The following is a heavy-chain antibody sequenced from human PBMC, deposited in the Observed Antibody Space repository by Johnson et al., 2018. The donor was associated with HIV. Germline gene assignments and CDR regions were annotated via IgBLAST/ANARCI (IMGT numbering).Heavy chain of an antibody. CDR1: GFTFSTHW. Sequence: VQLVESGGGVVRPGGSLRLSCAAYGFTFSTHWMTWVRQAPGKGLEWVANIKQDGSQKYYAGSVKGRFTISRDNAKNSLYLQMNSLRAEDTAVYYCAGGGAAAGTWDAFDMWGRGTLVTVSS. CDR2: IKQDGSQK. CDR3: AGGGAAAGTWDAFDM. V-gene: IGHV3-7*04. D-gene: IGHD6-13*01. J-gene: IGHJ3*02.